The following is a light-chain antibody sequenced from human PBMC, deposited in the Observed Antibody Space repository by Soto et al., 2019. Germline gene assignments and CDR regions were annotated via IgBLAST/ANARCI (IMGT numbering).Light chain of an antibody. Sequence: DVQMTQSPSTLSASLLDRVTITFRASQSISSWLAWYQQKPGKAPKLLIYKASSLESGVPSRFSGSGSGTEFTLTISSLQPDDFATYYCQQYNSYSLTFGGGTKVDIK. CDR1: QSISSW. V-gene: IGKV1-5*03. J-gene: IGKJ4*01. CDR3: QQYNSYSLT. CDR2: KAS.